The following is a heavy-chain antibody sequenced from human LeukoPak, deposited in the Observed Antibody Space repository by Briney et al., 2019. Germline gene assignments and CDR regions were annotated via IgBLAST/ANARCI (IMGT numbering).Heavy chain of an antibody. CDR2: IIGNGRTI. Sequence: GGSLRLSCAASGFTFSIYAMNWFRQAAGKGLDWVSLIIGNGRTIDYADSVKGRFTISRDNSKHTLYLQMNSLRREDTAVYYCAKDLATAGLYELDFWGQGTQVTVSS. CDR1: GFTFSIYA. J-gene: IGHJ4*02. D-gene: IGHD2-8*01. V-gene: IGHV3-23*01. CDR3: AKDLATAGLYELDF.